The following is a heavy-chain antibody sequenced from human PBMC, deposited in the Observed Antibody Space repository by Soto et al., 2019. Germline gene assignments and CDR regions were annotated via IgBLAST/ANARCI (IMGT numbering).Heavy chain of an antibody. D-gene: IGHD6-13*01. CDR1: GGSISSNY. CDR3: ARYRREAVAGYTLDN. CDR2: VYNSAST. V-gene: IGHV4-59*01. Sequence: PSETLSLTCTASGGSISSNYWTWIRQPPGKGLEWIGYVYNSASTNYNPSLKSRVTIAEDTSKCQFSLKVNSMTAADTAVYYCARYRREAVAGYTLDNWGQGILVTISS. J-gene: IGHJ4*02.